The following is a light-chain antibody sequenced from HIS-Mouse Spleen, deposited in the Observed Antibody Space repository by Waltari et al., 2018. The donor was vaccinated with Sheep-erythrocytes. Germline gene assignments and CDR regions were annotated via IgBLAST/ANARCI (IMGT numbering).Light chain of an antibody. CDR3: MQALQTPRT. CDR1: QSLLHSNGYNY. Sequence: DIVMTQSPLSLPVTPGAPASISCRSSQSLLHSNGYNYLDWYLQKPGQSPQLLIYLGSNRASGVPDRFGGSGSGTDFTLKISRVEAEDVGVYYCMQALQTPRTFGQGTKVEIK. J-gene: IGKJ1*01. V-gene: IGKV2-28*01. CDR2: LGS.